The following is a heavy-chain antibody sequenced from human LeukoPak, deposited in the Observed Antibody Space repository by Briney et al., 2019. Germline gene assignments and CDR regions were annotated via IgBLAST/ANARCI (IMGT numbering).Heavy chain of an antibody. V-gene: IGHV3-30*03. CDR3: ARAKRVYYYYMDV. J-gene: IGHJ6*03. D-gene: IGHD1-1*01. Sequence: PGGSLRLSCAASGFAFSSYGIHWVRQAPGKGLEWVATISYDGGNKYYADSVKGRFTISRDNSKNTLYLQMNSLRAEDTAVYYCARAKRVYYYYMDVWGKGTTVTVSS. CDR2: ISYDGGNK. CDR1: GFAFSSYG.